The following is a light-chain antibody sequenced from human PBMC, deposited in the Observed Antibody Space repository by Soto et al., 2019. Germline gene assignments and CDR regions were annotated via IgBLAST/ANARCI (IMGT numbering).Light chain of an antibody. Sequence: NFMLTQPHSVSESPGKTVTISCTGSSGSIASNYVQWYQQRPGSAPTTVIYKDDQRPSGVPDRFSGSIDSSSNSASLTISGLKTEDGADYYCQSYDSSNHVVFGGGTKLIVL. CDR1: SGSIASNY. V-gene: IGLV6-57*02. CDR3: QSYDSSNHVV. J-gene: IGLJ2*01. CDR2: KDD.